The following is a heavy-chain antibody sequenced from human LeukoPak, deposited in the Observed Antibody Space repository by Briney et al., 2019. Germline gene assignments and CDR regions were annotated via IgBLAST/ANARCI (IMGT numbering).Heavy chain of an antibody. V-gene: IGHV3-66*01. CDR3: ARLTFGQDY. CDR1: GFTFSSNY. CDR2: IYGSTSA. D-gene: IGHD1-14*01. J-gene: IGHJ4*02. Sequence: GRSLRLSCASSGFTFSSNYINWVRQAPGKGPEWVSLIYGSTSADYADSVKGRFTISRDTSMNTVYLQMNSLRAEDTAVYYCARLTFGQDYWYQGTLV.